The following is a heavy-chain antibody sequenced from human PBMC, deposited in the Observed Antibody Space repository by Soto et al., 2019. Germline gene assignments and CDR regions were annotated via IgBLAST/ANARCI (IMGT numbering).Heavy chain of an antibody. V-gene: IGHV1-3*01. Sequence: ASVKVSCKASGYTFTSYAMHWVRQAPGKRLEWMGWINAGNGNTKYSQKFQGRVTITRDTSASTAYMELSSLRSEDTAVYYCARTRAAQPFDYWGQGTLVAVSS. CDR1: GYTFTSYA. CDR2: INAGNGNT. D-gene: IGHD2-15*01. J-gene: IGHJ4*02. CDR3: ARTRAAQPFDY.